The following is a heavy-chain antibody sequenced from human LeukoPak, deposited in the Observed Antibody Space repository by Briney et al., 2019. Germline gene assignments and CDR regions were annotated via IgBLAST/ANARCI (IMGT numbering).Heavy chain of an antibody. CDR1: GYTFTGYY. CDR2: INPNSGFT. Sequence: ASVKVSCKASGYTFTGYYMHWVRQAPGPGLEWMGWINPNSGFTNYAQKFQGRVTMTRDTSISTAYMELSRLRSDDTAAYYCARLADCSSSSCRSFDYWGQGTLVTVSS. CDR3: ARLADCSSSSCRSFDY. V-gene: IGHV1-2*02. J-gene: IGHJ4*02. D-gene: IGHD2-2*01.